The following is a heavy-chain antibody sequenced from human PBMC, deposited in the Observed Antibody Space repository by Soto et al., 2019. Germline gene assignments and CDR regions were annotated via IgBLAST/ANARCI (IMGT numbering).Heavy chain of an antibody. CDR1: GYTFTRSG. CDR3: ARMGDVPYYYYGMDV. D-gene: IGHD3-16*01. CDR2: INGYNGNT. V-gene: IGHV1-18*01. Sequence: QVQLVQSGAEVKKPGASVKVSCKASGYTFTRSGISWVRQAPGQGLEWMGWINGYNGNTNYAQKFQGRITMTTDTPTRTAYMELRSLRSDDTAVYYFARMGDVPYYYYGMDVWGQGTTVIVSS. J-gene: IGHJ6*02.